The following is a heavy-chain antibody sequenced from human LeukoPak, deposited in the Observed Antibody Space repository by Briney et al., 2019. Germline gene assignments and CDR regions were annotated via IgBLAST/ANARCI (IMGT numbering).Heavy chain of an antibody. D-gene: IGHD2-2*01. CDR3: AISRYCSSTSCYLPLGY. J-gene: IGHJ4*02. CDR2: IYHSGST. CDR1: GGSISSGGYS. Sequence: PSETLSLTCAVSGGSISSGGYSCSWSRQPPGKGLEWIGYIYHSGSTYYNPSLKSRVTISVDRSKNQFSLKLSSVTAADTAVYYCAISRYCSSTSCYLPLGYWGQGTLVTVSS. V-gene: IGHV4-30-2*01.